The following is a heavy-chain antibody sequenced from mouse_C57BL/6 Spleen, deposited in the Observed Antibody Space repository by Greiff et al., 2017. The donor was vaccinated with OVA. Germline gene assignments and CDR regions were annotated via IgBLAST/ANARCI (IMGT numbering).Heavy chain of an antibody. J-gene: IGHJ4*01. D-gene: IGHD2-2*01. Sequence: VQLQQPGAELVKPGASVKVSCKASGYTFTSYWMHWVKQRPGQGLEWIGRIHPSDSDTNYNQKFKGKATLTVDKSSSTAYMQSSSLTSEDSAVYYCAPSTMVTTGAMDYWGQGTSVTVSS. CDR2: IHPSDSDT. CDR3: APSTMVTTGAMDY. CDR1: GYTFTSYW. V-gene: IGHV1-74*01.